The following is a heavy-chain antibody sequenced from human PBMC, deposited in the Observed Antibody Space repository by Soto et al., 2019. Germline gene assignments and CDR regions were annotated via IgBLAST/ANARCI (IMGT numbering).Heavy chain of an antibody. Sequence: PSETLSLTCTVSGGSISTYYWSWIRQPAGKGLEWIGRIYASGSTNYNPSLKSRVTMSVATSKNQLSLKLSSVTAADTAVYYCARGGMVIIPTDTAFDYWGKGTLVTVSS. V-gene: IGHV4-4*07. CDR2: IYASGST. CDR3: ARGGMVIIPTDTAFDY. CDR1: GGSISTYY. J-gene: IGHJ4*02. D-gene: IGHD3-3*01.